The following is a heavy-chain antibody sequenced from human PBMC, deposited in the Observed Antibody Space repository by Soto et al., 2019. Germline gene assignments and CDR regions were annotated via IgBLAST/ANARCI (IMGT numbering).Heavy chain of an antibody. J-gene: IGHJ4*02. CDR1: GFTCGGYW. CDR2: IKQDGSEK. D-gene: IGHD6-13*01. V-gene: IGHV3-7*01. Sequence: PGGSLRLSCAASGFTCGGYWMNWVRQAPGKGLEWVANIKQDGSEKYYVDSVKGRFTISRDNTKNSLYLQMNSLRAEDTAVYYCAREQLQVVIPDYWGQGTLVTVSS. CDR3: AREQLQVVIPDY.